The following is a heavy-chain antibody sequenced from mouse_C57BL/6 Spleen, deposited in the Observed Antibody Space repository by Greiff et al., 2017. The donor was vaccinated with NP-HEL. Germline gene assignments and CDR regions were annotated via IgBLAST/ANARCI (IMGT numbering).Heavy chain of an antibody. Sequence: QVQLQQPGAELVMPGASVKLSCKASGYTFTSYWMHWVKQRPGQGLEWIGEIDPSDSYTNYNQKFKGKSTLTVDKSSSTAYMQLISLTSEDAAVYYCARGGRDCMDYWGQGTSVTVSS. V-gene: IGHV1-69*01. J-gene: IGHJ4*01. CDR2: IDPSDSYT. D-gene: IGHD3-3*01. CDR3: ARGGRDCMDY. CDR1: GYTFTSYW.